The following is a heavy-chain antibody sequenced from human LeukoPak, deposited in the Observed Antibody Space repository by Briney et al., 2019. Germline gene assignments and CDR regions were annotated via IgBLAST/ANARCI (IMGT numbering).Heavy chain of an antibody. CDR1: GFTFRNTY. CDR2: IYSAGGT. Sequence: PGGSLRLSCAASGFTFRNTYMNWVRQAPGKGLEWVSVIYSAGGTYYADSVKGRFTISRDNSKNTLYLQMNSLRAEDTAVYYCVRDERRYGDYGYFDYWGQGTLVTVSS. V-gene: IGHV3-66*01. CDR3: VRDERRYGDYGYFDY. D-gene: IGHD4-17*01. J-gene: IGHJ4*02.